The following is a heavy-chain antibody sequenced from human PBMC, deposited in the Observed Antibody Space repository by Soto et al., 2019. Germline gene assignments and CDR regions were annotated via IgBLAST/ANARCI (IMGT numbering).Heavy chain of an antibody. D-gene: IGHD2-2*01. Sequence: GSLRLSCGASGFPFSNYGRNWVRQAPGKGLEWVSSIRGSGGSPYYADSVKGRFTLSRDNSKNTLFLEMHSLRAEDTAVYYCAKDYCSSPSCSFDYWGQGALVTVSS. V-gene: IGHV3-23*01. CDR2: IRGSGGSP. J-gene: IGHJ4*02. CDR3: AKDYCSSPSCSFDY. CDR1: GFPFSNYG.